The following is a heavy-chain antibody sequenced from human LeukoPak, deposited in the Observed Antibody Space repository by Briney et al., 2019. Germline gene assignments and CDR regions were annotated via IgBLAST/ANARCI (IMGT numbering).Heavy chain of an antibody. Sequence: QSGGSLRLSCAASGFTFSDYYMSWIRQAPGKGLEWVSYISSSGSTIYYADSVKGRFTISRDNAKNSLYLQMNSLRAEDTAVYYCTRDVWFSYYYYGMDVWGQGTTVTVSS. D-gene: IGHD3-10*01. CDR2: ISSSGSTI. CDR3: TRDVWFSYYYYGMDV. V-gene: IGHV3-11*01. J-gene: IGHJ6*02. CDR1: GFTFSDYY.